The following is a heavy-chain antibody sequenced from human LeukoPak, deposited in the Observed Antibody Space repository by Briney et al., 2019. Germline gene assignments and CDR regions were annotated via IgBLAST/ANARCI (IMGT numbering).Heavy chain of an antibody. CDR1: GFTFRNYW. V-gene: IGHV3-74*01. Sequence: GGSLRLSCAASGFTFRNYWTHWVRQAPEKGLVWVSRIVGDGSRTAYADSVKGRFTISRDNAKNSLHLQMNSLRAEDTAVYYCARALGQWGDYWGQGTLVTVSS. D-gene: IGHD3-16*01. CDR3: ARALGQWGDY. CDR2: IVGDGSRT. J-gene: IGHJ4*02.